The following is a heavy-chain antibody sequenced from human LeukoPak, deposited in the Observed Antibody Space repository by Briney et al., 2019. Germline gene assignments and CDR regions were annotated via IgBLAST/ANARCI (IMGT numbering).Heavy chain of an antibody. V-gene: IGHV3-66*02. Sequence: PGGSLRLSCAASGFTVSSNYMSWVRKAPGKGLEWVSVIYSGGGTYYADSVKGRFTISRDNSKNTLYLQMNSLRAEDTAVYYCASVPPQISSSGWYYFDYWGQGTLVTVSS. D-gene: IGHD6-19*01. J-gene: IGHJ4*02. CDR3: ASVPPQISSSGWYYFDY. CDR2: IYSGGGT. CDR1: GFTVSSNY.